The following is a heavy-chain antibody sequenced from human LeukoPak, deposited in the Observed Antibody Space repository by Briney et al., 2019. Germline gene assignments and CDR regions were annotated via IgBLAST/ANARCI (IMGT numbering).Heavy chain of an antibody. CDR3: AKDQSGYSSGWENFDY. J-gene: IGHJ4*02. CDR1: GFTFSSYA. CDR2: ISGSGGST. Sequence: GGSLRLSCAASGFTFSSYAMSWVRQAPGKGLEWVSAISGSGGSTYYADSVKGRFTITRDNSKNTLYLQTTSLRAEDTAVYYCAKDQSGYSSGWENFDYWGRGTLVTVSS. D-gene: IGHD6-19*01. V-gene: IGHV3-23*01.